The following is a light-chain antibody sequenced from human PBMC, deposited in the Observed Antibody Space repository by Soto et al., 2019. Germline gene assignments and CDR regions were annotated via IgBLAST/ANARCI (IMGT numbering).Light chain of an antibody. CDR3: CSYAGNSEV. J-gene: IGLJ1*01. CDR2: EVT. Sequence: QSVLTQPASVSGSPGQSITIPCTGTSGDVGGYNLVSWYQQHPGKAPKLMIYEVTERPSGVSNRFSGSKSGNTASLTISGVQPDDEADYYCCSYAGNSEVFGTGTKVT. V-gene: IGLV2-23*02. CDR1: SGDVGGYNL.